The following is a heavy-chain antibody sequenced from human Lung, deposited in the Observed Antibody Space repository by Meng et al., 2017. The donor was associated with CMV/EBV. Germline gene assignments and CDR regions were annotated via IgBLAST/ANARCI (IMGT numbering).Heavy chain of an antibody. CDR3: ARCSKRRDFWSGYCYGMDV. J-gene: IGHJ6*02. V-gene: IGHV1-8*01. CDR2: MNPNSGNT. D-gene: IGHD3-3*01. Sequence: SXXVSXKASGYTXTSYDINWVRQATGQGLEWMGWMNPNSGNTGYAQKFQGRVTMTRNTSISPAYMELSSLRSEDTAVYYCARCSKRRDFWSGYCYGMDVXGQGXTVTVSS. CDR1: GYTXTSYD.